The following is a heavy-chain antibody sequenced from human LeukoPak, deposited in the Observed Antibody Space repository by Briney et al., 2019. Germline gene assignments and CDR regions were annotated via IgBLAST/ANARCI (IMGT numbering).Heavy chain of an antibody. CDR1: GFTFNTYA. Sequence: PGGSLRLSCAASGFTFNTYAMSWVRQAPGKGLEWVSGISGSGAGTYYADSVKGRFTISRDNPKNTLFLQMNSLRIDDTAIYYCAKYDPRTGHFDCWGPGTRVTVSS. V-gene: IGHV3-23*01. CDR2: ISGSGAGT. J-gene: IGHJ4*02. D-gene: IGHD3-16*01. CDR3: AKYDPRTGHFDC.